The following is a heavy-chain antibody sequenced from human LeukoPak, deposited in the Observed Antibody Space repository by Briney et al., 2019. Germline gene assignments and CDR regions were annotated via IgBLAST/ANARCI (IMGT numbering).Heavy chain of an antibody. V-gene: IGHV4-39*07. CDR1: GGSTRTVTSY. CDR2: IHYSGST. Sequence: SETLSLTCWVCGGSTRTVTSYWGWVRQPPGKGLEWIGSIHYSGSTYKNPSLKSRVTISMDTSKSQFSLKVTSLTAADSAVYFCARESSSSRYFMDVWGRGTTVTVSS. J-gene: IGHJ6*03. D-gene: IGHD6-6*01. CDR3: ARESSSSRYFMDV.